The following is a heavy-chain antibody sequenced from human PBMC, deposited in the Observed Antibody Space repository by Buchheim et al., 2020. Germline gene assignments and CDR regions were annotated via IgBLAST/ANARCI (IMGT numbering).Heavy chain of an antibody. V-gene: IGHV4-34*01. Sequence: QVQLQQWGAGLLKPSETLSLTCAAYGGSFSGYYWSWIRQPPGKGLEWIGEINHSGSTNYNPSPKSRVTISADTYKNPFSLKLSSVTASDTAVYYCARGPAAGTRGVYIFYYYGMDVWGQGTT. CDR3: ARGPAAGTRGVYIFYYYGMDV. CDR1: GGSFSGYY. CDR2: INHSGST. D-gene: IGHD6-13*01. J-gene: IGHJ6*02.